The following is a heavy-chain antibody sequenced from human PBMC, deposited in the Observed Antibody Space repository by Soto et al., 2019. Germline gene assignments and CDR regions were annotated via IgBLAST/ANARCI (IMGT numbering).Heavy chain of an antibody. CDR1: GFTFSNYW. D-gene: IGHD5-12*01. CDR3: ARDSGYSGSDF. CDR2: IKQDGSEK. Sequence: PGGSLRLSCAASGFTFSNYWMNWVRQAPGKGLEWVANIKQDGSEKYYVDSVKGRFTISRDNAKNSLYLQMNSLRAEDTAVYYCARDSGYSGSDFWGQGTLVTVSS. J-gene: IGHJ4*02. V-gene: IGHV3-7*04.